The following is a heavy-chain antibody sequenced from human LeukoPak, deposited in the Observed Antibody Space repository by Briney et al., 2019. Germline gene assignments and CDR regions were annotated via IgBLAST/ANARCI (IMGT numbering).Heavy chain of an antibody. CDR3: VRDISDAFDI. CDR1: GFTFSTYW. CDR2: INSDGSST. V-gene: IGHV3-74*01. Sequence: PGGSLRLSCAASGFTFSTYWMHWVRQAPGKGLVWVSCINSDGSSTRYADSVKGRFTISRENAKNTLYLQMNSLRAEDTAVYYCVRDISDAFDIWGQGTMVTVSS. J-gene: IGHJ3*02. D-gene: IGHD3-9*01.